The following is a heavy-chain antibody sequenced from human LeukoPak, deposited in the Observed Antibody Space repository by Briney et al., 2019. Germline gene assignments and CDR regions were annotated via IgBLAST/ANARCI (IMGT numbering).Heavy chain of an antibody. Sequence: ASVKVSCKASGYTFTSYDINWVRQATGQGLEWMGWMNPNSGNTGYAQKFQGRVTITRNTSISTAYVELSSLRSEDTAVYYCARTHGYYYYYYMDVWGKGTTVTVSS. CDR1: GYTFTSYD. CDR2: MNPNSGNT. J-gene: IGHJ6*03. V-gene: IGHV1-8*03. CDR3: ARTHGYYYYYYMDV. D-gene: IGHD5-24*01.